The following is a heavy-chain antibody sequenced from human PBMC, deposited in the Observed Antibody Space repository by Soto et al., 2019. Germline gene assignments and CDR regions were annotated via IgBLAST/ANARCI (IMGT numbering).Heavy chain of an antibody. CDR1: GGSISSYY. Sequence: PSETLSLTCTVSGGSISSYYWSWIRQPPGKGLEWIGYIYYSGSTNYNPSLKSRVTISVDTSKNQFSLKLSSVTAADTAVYYCASFFNEGPVTIFDYWGQGTLVTVAS. J-gene: IGHJ4*02. CDR2: IYYSGST. CDR3: ASFFNEGPVTIFDY. V-gene: IGHV4-59*01. D-gene: IGHD5-18*01.